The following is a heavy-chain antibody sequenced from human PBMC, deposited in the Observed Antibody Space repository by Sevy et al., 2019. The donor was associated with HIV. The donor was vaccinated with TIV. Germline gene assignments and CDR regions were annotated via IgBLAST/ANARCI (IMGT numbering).Heavy chain of an antibody. Sequence: GGSLRLSCEASGFTFSKYSMSWVRQAPGKGLEWVSTFSFGCGRINYADSVKGRFTISRDDSKNTLYLQMNSLRAEDTAVYYCAGEGCTKPHDYWGQGTLVTGSS. J-gene: IGHJ4*02. V-gene: IGHV3-23*01. D-gene: IGHD2-8*01. CDR3: AGEGCTKPHDY. CDR2: FSFGCGRI. CDR1: GFTFSKYS.